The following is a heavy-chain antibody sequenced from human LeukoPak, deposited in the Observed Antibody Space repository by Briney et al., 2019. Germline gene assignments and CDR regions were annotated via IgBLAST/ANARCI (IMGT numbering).Heavy chain of an antibody. CDR1: GFTFSSYW. J-gene: IGHJ1*01. CDR2: IKPDGSVG. Sequence: GGSLRLSCAASGFTFSSYWMTWVRQAPGKGLEWAANIKPDGSVGYYVDSVRGRFIISRDNAGNSLYLQMNSLRVEDTAVYYCAQNLVAAAGDHWGQGTLLIVSS. V-gene: IGHV3-7*01. D-gene: IGHD6-13*01. CDR3: AQNLVAAAGDH.